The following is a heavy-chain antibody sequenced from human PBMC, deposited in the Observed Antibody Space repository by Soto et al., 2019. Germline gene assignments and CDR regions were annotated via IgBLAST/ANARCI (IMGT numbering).Heavy chain of an antibody. CDR3: ARAVGAAAADYYYYYYGMDV. J-gene: IGHJ6*02. V-gene: IGHV1-18*01. CDR1: GYTFTSYG. CDR2: ISAYNGNT. D-gene: IGHD6-13*01. Sequence: ASVKVSCKASGYTFTSYGISWVRQAPGQGLEWMGWISAYNGNTNYAQKLQGRVTMTTDTSTSTAYMELRSLRSDDTAVYYCARAVGAAAADYYYYYYGMDVWGQGTTVTVSS.